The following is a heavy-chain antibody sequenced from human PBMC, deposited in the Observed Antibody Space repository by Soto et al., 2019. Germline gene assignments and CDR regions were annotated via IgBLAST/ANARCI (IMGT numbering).Heavy chain of an antibody. CDR3: ARETGTLYFYYYGMDV. CDR2: IIPLFGSA. CDR1: GGTFKTYA. J-gene: IGHJ6*02. Sequence: QVQLVQSGAEVKRPGSSVRVSCKASGGTFKTYAITWVRQAPGRGLEWMGGIIPLFGSANYSQNFQGRVTITADESTNTAYMELTSQRSEDTAVYYCARETGTLYFYYYGMDVWGQGTTVTVSS. V-gene: IGHV1-69*12. D-gene: IGHD1-1*01.